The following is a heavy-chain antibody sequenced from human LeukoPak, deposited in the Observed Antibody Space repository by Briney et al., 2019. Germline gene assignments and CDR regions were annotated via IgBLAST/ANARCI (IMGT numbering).Heavy chain of an antibody. CDR3: ASHELYCSGGSCRDY. J-gene: IGHJ4*02. V-gene: IGHV5-51*01. Sequence: GESLKISCKGSGYSFTTYWIGWVRQMPGKGLEWMGIIYPGDSDTKYSPSFEGQGIISADKSISTAYLQWSSLKASDTAMYYCASHELYCSGGSCRDYWGQGTLVTVSS. D-gene: IGHD2-15*01. CDR1: GYSFTTYW. CDR2: IYPGDSDT.